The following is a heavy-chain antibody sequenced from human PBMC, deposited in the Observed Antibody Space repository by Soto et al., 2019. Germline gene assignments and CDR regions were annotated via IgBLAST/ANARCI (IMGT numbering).Heavy chain of an antibody. Sequence: PGGSLRLSCAASGFTFSSYGMHWVRQAPGKGLEWVAVISYDGSNKYYADSVKGRFTISRDNSKNTLYLQMNSLRAEDTAVYYCAKEKDDFWSGYYFDYWGQGTLVTVSS. CDR1: GFTFSSYG. J-gene: IGHJ4*02. V-gene: IGHV3-30*18. D-gene: IGHD3-3*01. CDR3: AKEKDDFWSGYYFDY. CDR2: ISYDGSNK.